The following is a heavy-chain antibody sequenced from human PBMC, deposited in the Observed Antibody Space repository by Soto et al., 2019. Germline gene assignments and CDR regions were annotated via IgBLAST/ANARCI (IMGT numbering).Heavy chain of an antibody. Sequence: ASVKVSCKASGYTFTSYGISWVRQAPGQGLEWMGWISAYNGNTNYAQKFQGRVTMTRDTSTSTAYMELRGLRSEDTAVYYCARERIAASDPGAAYYYYGIDVWGQGNTVTVSS. CDR1: GYTFTSYG. J-gene: IGHJ6*02. D-gene: IGHD6-13*01. V-gene: IGHV1-18*01. CDR2: ISAYNGNT. CDR3: ARERIAASDPGAAYYYYGIDV.